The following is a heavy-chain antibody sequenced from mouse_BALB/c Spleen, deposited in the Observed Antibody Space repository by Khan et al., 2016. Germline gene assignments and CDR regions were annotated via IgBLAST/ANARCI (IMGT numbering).Heavy chain of an antibody. CDR3: ARGAV. CDR1: RFTISSYG. CDR2: IDCNGGST. Sequence: VERGESGGGIVQPGGSLKRSSAASRFTISSYGMSSGRQTPDKRLELVATIDCNGGSTDYPDRSTRRFAVTGDNAKKALYLQRRRLNSEDTAMYYCARGAVWGQGTTLTVSS. V-gene: IGHV5-6-3*01. J-gene: IGHJ2*01. D-gene: IGHD3-3*01.